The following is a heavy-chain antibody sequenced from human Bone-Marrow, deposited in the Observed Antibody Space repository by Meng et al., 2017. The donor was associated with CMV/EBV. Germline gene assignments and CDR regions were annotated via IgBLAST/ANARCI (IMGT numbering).Heavy chain of an antibody. D-gene: IGHD6-13*01. CDR2: ISAYNGNT. V-gene: IGHV1-18*01. CDR3: ASWYSTAWVFDY. CDR1: GYTFTSYG. Sequence: ASVKVSCKASGYTFTSYGISWVRQAPGQGLEWMGWISAYNGNTNYAQKLQGRVTMTTDTSTSTAYMELRCLRSDDTAVYYCASWYSTAWVFDYWGQGTLVTVSS. J-gene: IGHJ4*02.